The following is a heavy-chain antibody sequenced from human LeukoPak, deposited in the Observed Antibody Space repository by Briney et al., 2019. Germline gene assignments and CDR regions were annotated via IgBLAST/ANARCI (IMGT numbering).Heavy chain of an antibody. CDR1: GFTFSSYW. D-gene: IGHD5-18*01. CDR3: AKEISGYSYGSDY. CDR2: INTDGSST. J-gene: IGHJ4*02. V-gene: IGHV3-74*01. Sequence: LPGGSLRLSCAASGFTFSSYWMHWVRQAPGKGLVWVSRINTDGSSTNYADSVKGRFTISRDNSKNTLYLQMNSLRAEDTAVYYCAKEISGYSYGSDYWGQGTLVSVSS.